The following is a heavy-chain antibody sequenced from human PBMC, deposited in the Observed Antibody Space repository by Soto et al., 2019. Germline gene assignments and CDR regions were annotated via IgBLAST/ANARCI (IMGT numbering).Heavy chain of an antibody. Sequence: GGSLRLSCAASGFTFSSYAMSWVRQAPGKGLEWVSAISGSGGSTYYADSVKGRFTISRDNSKNTLYLQMNSLRAEDTAVYYCAKVTDGDYGDYVGFDYWGQGTLVTVSS. CDR2: ISGSGGST. D-gene: IGHD4-17*01. V-gene: IGHV3-23*01. CDR3: AKVTDGDYGDYVGFDY. J-gene: IGHJ4*02. CDR1: GFTFSSYA.